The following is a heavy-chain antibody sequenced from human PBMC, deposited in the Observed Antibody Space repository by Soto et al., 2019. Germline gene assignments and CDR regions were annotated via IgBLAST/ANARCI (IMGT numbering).Heavy chain of an antibody. V-gene: IGHV3-53*01. D-gene: IGHD3-10*01. J-gene: IGHJ5*02. CDR3: ARLGPYGSETYSFRYNWFDP. CDR2: IYSGGNP. CDR1: GFTVSSSH. Sequence: GGSLRLSCTTSGFTVSSSHMSWVRQAPGKGLDWVSVIYSGGNPYYAVSVQGRFTISRDNSKNTVYLQMNSLRGEDTAIYYCARLGPYGSETYSFRYNWFDPWGQGTLVTVSS.